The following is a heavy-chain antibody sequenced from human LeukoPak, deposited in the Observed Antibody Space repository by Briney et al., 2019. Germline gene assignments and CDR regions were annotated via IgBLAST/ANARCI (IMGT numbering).Heavy chain of an antibody. D-gene: IGHD3-22*01. Sequence: SVKVSCKASGGTFSNYAIGWVRQAPGQGLEWMGGIIPFFGTANYAQKFQGRVTITADESTSTANMELTSLRSDDTAVYYCARVSLEVYYDSSGFRYYYYGMDVWGQGTTVTVSS. V-gene: IGHV1-69*13. J-gene: IGHJ6*02. CDR3: ARVSLEVYYDSSGFRYYYYGMDV. CDR2: IIPFFGTA. CDR1: GGTFSNYA.